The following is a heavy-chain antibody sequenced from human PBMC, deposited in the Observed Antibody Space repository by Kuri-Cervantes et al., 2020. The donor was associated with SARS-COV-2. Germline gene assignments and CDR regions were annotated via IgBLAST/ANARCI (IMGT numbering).Heavy chain of an antibody. J-gene: IGHJ4*02. CDR3: ARDLGTMQGRDY. D-gene: IGHD1-1*01. CDR2: IYSGGST. Sequence: WGSLSLSCAVSGFTVSSNYMSWGRQAPGRGLEWVTVIYSGGSTYYADSVKGRFTISRDNSKNTLYLQMNSLNAEDTAVYYCARDLGTMQGRDYWGQGTLVTVSS. CDR1: GFTVSSNY. V-gene: IGHV3-66*02.